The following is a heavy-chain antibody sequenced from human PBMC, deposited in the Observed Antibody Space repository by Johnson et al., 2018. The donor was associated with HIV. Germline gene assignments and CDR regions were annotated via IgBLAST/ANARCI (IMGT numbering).Heavy chain of an antibody. J-gene: IGHJ3*02. CDR3: ARDLRIYDAFDI. CDR2: IYSGGST. CDR1: GFTVSSNY. D-gene: IGHD3-10*01. V-gene: IGHV3-66*01. Sequence: VQLVESGGDLVQPGGSLRLSCAASGFTVSSNYMSWVRQAPGKGLEWVSVIYSGGSTYYADSVKGRFTISRDDSKNTLYLQMNSLRAEDTAVYYCARDLRIYDAFDIWGQGTIVTVSS.